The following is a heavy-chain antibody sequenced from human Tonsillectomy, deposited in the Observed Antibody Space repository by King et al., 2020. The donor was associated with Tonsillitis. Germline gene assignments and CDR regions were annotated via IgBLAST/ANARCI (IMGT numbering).Heavy chain of an antibody. V-gene: IGHV3-33*08. Sequence: VQLVESGGGVVQPGRSPRLSCAASGFTFSYYGMHWVRQTPGKTLEWVAVIWFDGSHKYYADSEEGRFTISRDNSKNTLYLQMNSLRAEDTAVYYCARDLCGGDCYSLDSWGQGTLVTVSS. CDR1: GFTFSYYG. D-gene: IGHD2-21*02. CDR2: IWFDGSHK. J-gene: IGHJ4*02. CDR3: ARDLCGGDCYSLDS.